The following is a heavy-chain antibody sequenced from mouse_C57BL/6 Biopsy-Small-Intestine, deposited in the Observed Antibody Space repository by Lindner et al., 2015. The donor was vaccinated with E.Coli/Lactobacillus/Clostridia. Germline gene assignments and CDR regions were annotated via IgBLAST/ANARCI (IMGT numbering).Heavy chain of an antibody. CDR1: GYTFTSYW. Sequence: VQLQESGAELVKPGASVKLSCKASGYTFTSYWMHWVKQRPGQGLEWIGMIHPNSGSTHYNEKFKTKATLTVDKSSSTAYMQLSSLTSEDSAVYYCTRLGYYDSGWYFDVWGTGTTVTVSS. J-gene: IGHJ1*03. CDR3: TRLGYYDSGWYFDV. D-gene: IGHD1-1*01. V-gene: IGHV1-64*01. CDR2: IHPNSGST.